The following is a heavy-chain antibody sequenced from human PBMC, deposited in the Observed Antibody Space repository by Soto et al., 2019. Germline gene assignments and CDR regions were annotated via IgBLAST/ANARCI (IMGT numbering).Heavy chain of an antibody. V-gene: IGHV1-18*01. Sequence: QVQLVQSGAEVKKPGASVKVSCKASGYTFTSYGISWVRQAPGQGLEWMGWISAYNGNTNYAQKLQGKVTMTTDTSTSTAYMELRSLRSDDTAVYYCARDLGSKLNYGDYGAADYWGQGTLVTVSS. CDR2: ISAYNGNT. CDR3: ARDLGSKLNYGDYGAADY. J-gene: IGHJ4*02. CDR1: GYTFTSYG. D-gene: IGHD4-17*01.